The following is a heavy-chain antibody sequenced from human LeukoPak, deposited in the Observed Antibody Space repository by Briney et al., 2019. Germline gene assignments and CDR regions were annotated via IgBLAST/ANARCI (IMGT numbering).Heavy chain of an antibody. CDR1: GYTFTGYY. V-gene: IGHV1-2*02. CDR2: INPNSGGT. CDR3: ARDDGSGYYYVQD. D-gene: IGHD3-22*01. J-gene: IGHJ4*02. Sequence: GASVKVSCKASGYTFTGYYMHWVRQAPGQGLEWMGWINPNSGGTNYAQKFQGRVTMTRDTSTSTVYMELSSLRSEDTAVYYCARDDGSGYYYVQDWGQGTLVTVSS.